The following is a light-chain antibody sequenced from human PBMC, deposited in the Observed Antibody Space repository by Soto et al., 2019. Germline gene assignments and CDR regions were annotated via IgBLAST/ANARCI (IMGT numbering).Light chain of an antibody. CDR1: QGISHY. V-gene: IGKV1-27*01. CDR3: QKYASAPRT. CDR2: DAS. J-gene: IGKJ1*01. Sequence: DIQMTQSPSSLSSSVGDRVTITCRASQGISHYLAWYQQKPGKVPKLLIYDASTLKSGVTSRFSGSGSGTDFTLHISSLQPEDVAAYYCQKYASAPRTFGQGPKVEI.